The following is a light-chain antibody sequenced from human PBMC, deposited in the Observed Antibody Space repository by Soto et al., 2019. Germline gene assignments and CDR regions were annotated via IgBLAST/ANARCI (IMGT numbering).Light chain of an antibody. CDR3: QQYNSNSWT. J-gene: IGKJ1*01. CDR1: QSISDW. CDR2: KAS. Sequence: DIQMTQSPSTLSASVGDRVIITCRASQSISDWLAWYQQKPGKAPKLLISKASTLEGGVPSRFTASGSGTEFTLSISSLQPDDFAPYYCQQYNSNSWTFGQGTKVEIK. V-gene: IGKV1-5*03.